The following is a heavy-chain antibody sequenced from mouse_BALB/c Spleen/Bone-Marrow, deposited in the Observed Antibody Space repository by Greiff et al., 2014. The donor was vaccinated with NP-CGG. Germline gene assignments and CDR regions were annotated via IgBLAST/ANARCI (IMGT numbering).Heavy chain of an antibody. J-gene: IGHJ4*01. CDR3: AREGXGYDERGHAMDY. CDR2: XXPGDGDT. V-gene: IGHV1-80*01. CDR1: GYAFSSYW. Sequence: VQLQQSGAELVRPGSSVKISCKASGYAFSSYWMNXVKQXPGQGLEXXXXXXPGDGDTNYNGKFKGKATLTADKSSSTAYMQLSXXXXXXXAVYFCAREGXGYDERGHAMDYWGQGTSVTVSS. D-gene: IGHD2-2*01.